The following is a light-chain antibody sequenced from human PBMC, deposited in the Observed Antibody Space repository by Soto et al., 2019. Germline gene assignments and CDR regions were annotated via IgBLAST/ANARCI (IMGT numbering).Light chain of an antibody. J-gene: IGKJ4*01. CDR1: QSVLSSSNNMNY. V-gene: IGKV4-1*01. CDR2: WAS. CDR3: QHDYSSPLA. Sequence: DIVMTQSPDSLAVSLGERATINCKSSQSVLSSSNNMNYLAWYQQRPGQPPKLLISWASTRESGVPDRFSGSGSGTDFTLTISSLQAEDVAVYYCQHDYSSPLAFGGGTKVEIK.